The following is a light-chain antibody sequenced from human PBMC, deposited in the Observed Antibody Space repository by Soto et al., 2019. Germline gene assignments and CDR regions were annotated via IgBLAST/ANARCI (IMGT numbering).Light chain of an antibody. CDR1: QSVSSN. Sequence: EIVLTQSPGTLSLSPGERATLSCRASQSVSSNLAWYQQKPGQAPRLLIYGASTRATGIPAGFSGSASGADFTLTIDRLEPEDFAVYYCQLYGNSPPFGQGTRLEIK. CDR2: GAS. V-gene: IGKV3-20*01. J-gene: IGKJ5*01. CDR3: QLYGNSPP.